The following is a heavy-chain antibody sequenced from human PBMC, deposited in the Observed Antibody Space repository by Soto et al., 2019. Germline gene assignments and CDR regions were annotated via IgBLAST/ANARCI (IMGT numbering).Heavy chain of an antibody. J-gene: IGHJ6*02. CDR3: ARATTRPSRGSGYRYYGMDV. D-gene: IGHD6-25*01. CDR2: IIPILDKA. V-gene: IGHV1-69*10. CDR1: GCTFSSNA. Sequence: VASVKVSCKASGCTFSSNAISWVRQAAGQGLEWMGGIIPILDKAKYAQKFQGRVTITADKSTSTADMEVGSLRSEDTAVYYCARATTRPSRGSGYRYYGMDVWGQGTTVTVSS.